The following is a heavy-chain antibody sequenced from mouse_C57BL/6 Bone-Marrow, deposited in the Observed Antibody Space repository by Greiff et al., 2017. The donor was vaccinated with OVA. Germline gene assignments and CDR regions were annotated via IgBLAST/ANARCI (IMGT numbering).Heavy chain of an antibody. CDR3: TTYYYGSSDDPYWYFDV. J-gene: IGHJ1*03. D-gene: IGHD1-1*01. CDR1: GFTFSNYW. V-gene: IGHV6-3*01. CDR2: IRLKSDNYAT. Sequence: EVHLVESGGGLVQPGGSMKLSCVASGFTFSNYWMNWVRQSPEKGLEWVAQIRLKSDNYATHYAESVKGRFTISRDDSKSSVYLQMNNLRAEDTGIYYCTTYYYGSSDDPYWYFDVWGTGTTVTVSS.